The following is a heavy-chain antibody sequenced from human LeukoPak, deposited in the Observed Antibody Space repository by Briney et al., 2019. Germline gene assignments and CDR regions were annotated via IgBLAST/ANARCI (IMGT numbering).Heavy chain of an antibody. D-gene: IGHD6-19*01. Sequence: SETLSLTCNVSGGSIGGHTFYWDWIRQPPGKGLEWIATIYYNGNTFYNPSLKSRVAISIDMSKSQFSLHLSSVTAADTAIYYFARLTERAGPRGLFDTWAPGQWSPSLQ. CDR3: ARLTERAGPRGLFDT. CDR2: IYYNGNT. CDR1: GGSIGGHTFY. J-gene: IGHJ3*02. V-gene: IGHV4-39*01.